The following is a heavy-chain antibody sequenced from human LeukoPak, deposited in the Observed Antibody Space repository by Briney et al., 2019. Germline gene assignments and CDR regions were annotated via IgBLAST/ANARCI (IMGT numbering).Heavy chain of an antibody. J-gene: IGHJ4*02. Sequence: KPSETLSLTCAVYGGSFSDYYWSWIRQPPGKGLEWIGEINHSGSTNYNPSLKSRVTISVDTSKNQFPLKLSSVTAADTAVYYCARGGPIGQLWSWYWGQGTLVTVSS. V-gene: IGHV4-34*01. D-gene: IGHD5-18*01. CDR2: INHSGST. CDR3: ARGGPIGQLWSWY. CDR1: GGSFSDYY.